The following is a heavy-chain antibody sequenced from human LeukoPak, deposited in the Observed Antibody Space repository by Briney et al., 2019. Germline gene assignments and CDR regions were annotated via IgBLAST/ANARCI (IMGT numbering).Heavy chain of an antibody. J-gene: IGHJ4*02. CDR2: ISAYNGNT. V-gene: IGHV1-18*01. CDR1: GYTFTSYG. Sequence: ASVKVSCKASGYTFTSYGISWVRQAPGQGLEWMGWISAYNGNTNYAQKLQGRVTMTTDTSTSTAYMELRSLRSDDTAVYYCARVLQGYYDFWSGSYYFDYWGQGTLVTVSS. CDR3: ARVLQGYYDFWSGSYYFDY. D-gene: IGHD3-3*01.